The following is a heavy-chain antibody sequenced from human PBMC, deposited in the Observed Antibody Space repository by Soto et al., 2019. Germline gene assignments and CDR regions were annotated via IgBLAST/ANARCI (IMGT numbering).Heavy chain of an antibody. Sequence: QVQLVQSGAEVKKPGSSVKDSCKASGGTFSSYAISWVRQAPGQGLEWMGGIIPIFGTANYAQKFQGRVTITADESTSTAYMELSGLRSEDTAVHYCARDLPNFTSHAFDIWGQGTMVTVSS. V-gene: IGHV1-69*12. D-gene: IGHD2-8*01. CDR2: IIPIFGTA. J-gene: IGHJ3*02. CDR1: GGTFSSYA. CDR3: ARDLPNFTSHAFDI.